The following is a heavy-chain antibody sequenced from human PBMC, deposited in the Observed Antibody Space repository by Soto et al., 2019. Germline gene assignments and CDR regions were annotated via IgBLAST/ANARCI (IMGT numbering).Heavy chain of an antibody. CDR2: IYYSGST. CDR3: ARDKITGLFGY. V-gene: IGHV4-39*02. CDR1: GGSISSSSYY. J-gene: IGHJ4*02. Sequence: SETLSLTCTVSGGSISSSSYYWGWIRQPPGKGLEWIGSIYYSGSTYYNPSLKSRVTISVDTSKNQFSLKLTSVTAADTAVYYCARDKITGLFGYWGQGTLVTVSS. D-gene: IGHD2-8*02.